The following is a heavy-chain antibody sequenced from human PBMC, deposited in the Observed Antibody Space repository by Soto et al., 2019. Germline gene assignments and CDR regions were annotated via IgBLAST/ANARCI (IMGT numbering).Heavy chain of an antibody. J-gene: IGHJ5*02. D-gene: IGHD5-12*01. Sequence: QVQLVQSGAEVKKPGASVKVSCKASGITSTTYAIHWVRQVPGQGLEWMGWNNTGNGNTRYSQRFLGRVSLTTDTSASTASMDLSSLTSEDTAVYYCARAISGYVTWAQGTLITVSS. V-gene: IGHV1-3*04. CDR1: GITSTTYA. CDR2: NNTGNGNT. CDR3: ARAISGYVT.